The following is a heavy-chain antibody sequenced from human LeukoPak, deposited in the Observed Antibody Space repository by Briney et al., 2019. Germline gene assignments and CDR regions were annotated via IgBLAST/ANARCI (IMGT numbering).Heavy chain of an antibody. V-gene: IGHV4-30-4*08. CDR3: ARAGGHGDAFDI. J-gene: IGHJ3*02. D-gene: IGHD3-10*01. CDR2: IYYSGST. Sequence: SETLSLTCTVSGGSISSGDYYWSWIRQPPGKGLEWIGYIYYSGSTYYNPSLKSRVTLSVDTSKNQFSLKLSSVTAADTAVYYCARAGGHGDAFDIWGQGTMVTVSS. CDR1: GGSISSGDYY.